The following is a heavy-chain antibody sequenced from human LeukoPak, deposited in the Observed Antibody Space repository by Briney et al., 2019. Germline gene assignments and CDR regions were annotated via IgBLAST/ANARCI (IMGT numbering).Heavy chain of an antibody. D-gene: IGHD5-12*01. V-gene: IGHV4-4*02. CDR2: IYHSGST. Sequence: NPSETLSLTCAVSGGSISSSNWWSWVRQPPGQGLEWIGEIYHSGSTNYNPSLKSRVTISVDKSKNQFSLKLSSVTAADTAVYYCARRRGYSGWRGNYYYYMDVWGKGTTVTISS. CDR3: ARRRGYSGWRGNYYYYMDV. J-gene: IGHJ6*03. CDR1: GGSISSSNW.